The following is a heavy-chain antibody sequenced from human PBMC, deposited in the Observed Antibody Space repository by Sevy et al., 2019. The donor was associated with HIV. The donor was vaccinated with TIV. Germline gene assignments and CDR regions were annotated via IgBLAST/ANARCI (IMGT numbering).Heavy chain of an antibody. CDR1: GFTFSSYA. Sequence: GGSLRLSCAASGFTFSSYAMHWVRQAPGKGLEWVAVISYDGSNKYYADSVKGRFTISRDNSKKTLYLQMNRLRAEDTAVYYCARSKVYCSSTSCYPRPDAFDIWGQGTMVTVSS. CDR2: ISYDGSNK. CDR3: ARSKVYCSSTSCYPRPDAFDI. D-gene: IGHD2-2*01. V-gene: IGHV3-30*04. J-gene: IGHJ3*02.